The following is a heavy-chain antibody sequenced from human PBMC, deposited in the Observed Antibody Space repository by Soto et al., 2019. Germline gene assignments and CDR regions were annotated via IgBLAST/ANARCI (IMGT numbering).Heavy chain of an antibody. CDR2: IYYSGST. CDR3: ARDIAPGSYSDNWFDP. J-gene: IGHJ5*02. CDR1: GGSISSGDYY. D-gene: IGHD1-26*01. V-gene: IGHV4-30-4*01. Sequence: SETLSLTCTVSGGSISSGDYYWSWIRQPPGKGLEWIGYIYYSGSTYYNPSLKSRVTISVDTSKNQFSLKLSSVTAADTAVYYCARDIAPGSYSDNWFDPWGQGTLVTVSS.